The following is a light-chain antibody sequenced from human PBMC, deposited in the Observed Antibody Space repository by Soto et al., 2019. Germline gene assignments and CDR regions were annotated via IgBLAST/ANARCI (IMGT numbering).Light chain of an antibody. CDR3: LQSYRSQLT. CDR2: GAS. V-gene: IGKV1-39*01. J-gene: IGKJ4*01. CDR1: QSINNY. Sequence: DIQMTQSPSSLSASVGDRDTITCRASQSINNYLSWYQQKPGKAPNLLIFGASTLQSGVPSRFSGSESGTDFTLTISSLQPEDFATYYCLQSYRSQLTFGGGTKVEIK.